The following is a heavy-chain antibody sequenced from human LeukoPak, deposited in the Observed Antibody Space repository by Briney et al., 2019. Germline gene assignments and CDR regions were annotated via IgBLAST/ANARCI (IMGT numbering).Heavy chain of an antibody. V-gene: IGHV3-48*03. J-gene: IGHJ4*02. CDR3: AGGGPEEDYFDC. CDR1: GFTFSTYE. Sequence: GGSLRLSCAASGFTFSTYEMNWVRQAPGKGLEWVSYISGSGSDLYYADSVKGRFTISRDNAKNSLYLQMNSLRAEDSAVYYCAGGGPEEDYFDCWGQGTLVTVSS. CDR2: ISGSGSDL. D-gene: IGHD1-14*01.